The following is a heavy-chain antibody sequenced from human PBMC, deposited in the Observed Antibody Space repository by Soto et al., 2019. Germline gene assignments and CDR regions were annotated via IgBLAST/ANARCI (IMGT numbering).Heavy chain of an antibody. D-gene: IGHD6-19*01. CDR3: ALTRRSSLLEVAGPGFEY. Sequence: SGGSLRLSCAASGFTFSGSATHWVRQASGKGLEWVGRIRSKANSYATAYAASVKGRFTISRDNSKNTLFLQMDSLRVDDTGVYYCALTRRSSLLEVAGPGFEYWGQGTLVTSPQ. CDR1: GFTFSGSA. V-gene: IGHV3-73*01. J-gene: IGHJ4*02. CDR2: IRSKANSYAT.